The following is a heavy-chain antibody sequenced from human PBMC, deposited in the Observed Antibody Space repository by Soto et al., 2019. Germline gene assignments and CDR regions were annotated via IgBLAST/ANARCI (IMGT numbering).Heavy chain of an antibody. J-gene: IGHJ4*02. V-gene: IGHV3-21*01. Sequence: GGSLRLSCAASGFTSTRYSMNWVRQAPGKGLEWVSSISSTTNYIYYADSMKGRFTVSRDNAKNSVYLEMNSLSAEDTAVYYCARESEDLTSNFDYWGQGTLVTVSS. CDR3: ARESEDLTSNFDY. CDR2: ISSTTNYI. CDR1: GFTSTRYS.